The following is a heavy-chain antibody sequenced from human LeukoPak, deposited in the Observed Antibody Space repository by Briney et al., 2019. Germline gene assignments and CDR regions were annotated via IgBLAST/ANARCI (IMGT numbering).Heavy chain of an antibody. V-gene: IGHV1-18*01. CDR2: ISAYNGNT. J-gene: IGHJ5*02. CDR3: ARTCGPLGYCSSTSYWFDP. CDR1: GYTFTSYG. D-gene: IGHD2-2*01. Sequence: ASVKVSCKASGYTFTSYGTSWVRQAPGQGLEWMGWISAYNGNTNYAQKLQGRVTMTTDTSTSTAYMELRSLRSDDTAVYYCARTCGPLGYCSSTSYWFDPWGQGTLVTVSS.